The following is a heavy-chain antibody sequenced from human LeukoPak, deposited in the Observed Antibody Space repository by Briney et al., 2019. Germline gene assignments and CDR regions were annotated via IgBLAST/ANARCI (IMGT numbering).Heavy chain of an antibody. Sequence: GGSLRLSCAASGFTFSDHYMDWVRQAPGKGLEWVGRTRNKANSYTTEYAASVKGRFTISRDDSKNSLYLQMNSLKTEDTAVYYCAHNGGNGAFDIWGQGTMVTVSS. D-gene: IGHD4-23*01. J-gene: IGHJ3*02. CDR1: GFTFSDHY. V-gene: IGHV3-72*01. CDR2: TRNKANSYTT. CDR3: AHNGGNGAFDI.